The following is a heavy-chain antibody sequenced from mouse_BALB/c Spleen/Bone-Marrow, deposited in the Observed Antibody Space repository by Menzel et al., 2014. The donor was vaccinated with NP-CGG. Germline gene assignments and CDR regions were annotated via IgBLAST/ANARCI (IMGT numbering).Heavy chain of an antibody. D-gene: IGHD1-1*01. CDR3: AMYYYGSSLFAY. CDR2: IDPANGNT. V-gene: IGHV14-3*02. Sequence: EVQLQESGAELVKPGASVKLSCTASGFNIKDTYMHWVKQRPEQCLEWIGRIDPANGNTKYDPKFQGKDTITADTSSNTAYLQLSSLTSEDTAVYYCAMYYYGSSLFAYWGQGTLVTVSA. J-gene: IGHJ3*01. CDR1: GFNIKDTY.